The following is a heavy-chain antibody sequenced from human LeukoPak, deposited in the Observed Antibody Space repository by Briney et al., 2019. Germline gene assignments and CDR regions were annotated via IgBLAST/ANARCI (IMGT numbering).Heavy chain of an antibody. V-gene: IGHV3-7*03. J-gene: IGHJ3*02. CDR1: GFTFSSYW. CDR3: AKPQYDFWSGYSTIAFDI. CDR2: IKQDGSEK. Sequence: GGSLRLSCAASGFTFSSYWMSWVRQAPGKGLEWVANIKQDGSEKYYVDSVKGRFTISRDNSKNTLYLQMNSLRAEDTAVYYCAKPQYDFWSGYSTIAFDIWGQGTTVTVSS. D-gene: IGHD3-3*01.